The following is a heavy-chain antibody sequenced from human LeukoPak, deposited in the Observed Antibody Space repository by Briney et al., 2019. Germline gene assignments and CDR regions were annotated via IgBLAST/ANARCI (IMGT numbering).Heavy chain of an antibody. D-gene: IGHD1-1*01. CDR2: INHSGST. V-gene: IGHV4-34*01. CDR1: GGSFSGYY. Sequence: PSETLSLTCAVYGGSFSGYYWSWIRQPPGKGLEWIGEINHSGSTNYNPSLKSRVTISVDTSKNQFSLKLSPVTAADAAVYYCARTPLERLPFDYWGQGTLVTVSS. J-gene: IGHJ4*02. CDR3: ARTPLERLPFDY.